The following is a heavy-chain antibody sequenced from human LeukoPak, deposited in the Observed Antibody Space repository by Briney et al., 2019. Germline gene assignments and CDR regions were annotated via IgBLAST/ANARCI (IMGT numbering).Heavy chain of an antibody. Sequence: SETLSLTCTVSGGSISSYYWSWIRQPPGKGLEWIGYIYYSGSTNYNPSLKSRVTISVDTSKNQFSLKLSSVTAAYTAVYYCARSGLYYGSGSYSLWSNWFDPWGQGTLVTVSS. J-gene: IGHJ5*02. D-gene: IGHD3-10*01. CDR1: GGSISSYY. V-gene: IGHV4-59*12. CDR3: ARSGLYYGSGSYSLWSNWFDP. CDR2: IYYSGST.